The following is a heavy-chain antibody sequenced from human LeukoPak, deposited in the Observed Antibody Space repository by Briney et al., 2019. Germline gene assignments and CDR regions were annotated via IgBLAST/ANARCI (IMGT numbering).Heavy chain of an antibody. V-gene: IGHV3-48*01. CDR3: ARDDYYFDSHGGGTREFDT. CDR1: GFTFSNYN. CDR2: IGRGGDTI. D-gene: IGHD3-9*01. Sequence: GGSLRLSCAASGFTFSNYNMNWVRQAPGKGLEWVSFIGRGGDTIYYADSVKGRLTISRDNAKSSLYLQMNSLRTEDTALYYCARDDYYFDSHGGGTREFDTWGQGTMVIVSP. J-gene: IGHJ3*02.